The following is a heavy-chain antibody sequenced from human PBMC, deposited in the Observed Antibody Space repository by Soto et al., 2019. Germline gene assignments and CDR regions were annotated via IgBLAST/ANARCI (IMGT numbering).Heavy chain of an antibody. Sequence: KVSCKASGYTFTSYALHWVRQAPGQRLEWMGWINAGNGNTKYSQKFHGRVTITRDTCASTAYMELSSLRSEDTAVYYCARDLSWPLDYDYVWGSYHDQAFDYWGQGTLVTVSS. D-gene: IGHD3-16*02. V-gene: IGHV1-3*01. J-gene: IGHJ4*02. CDR2: INAGNGNT. CDR3: ARDLSWPLDYDYVWGSYHDQAFDY. CDR1: GYTFTSYA.